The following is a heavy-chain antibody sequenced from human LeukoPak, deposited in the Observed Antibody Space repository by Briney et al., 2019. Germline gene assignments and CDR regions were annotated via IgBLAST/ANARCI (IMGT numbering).Heavy chain of an antibody. Sequence: GASVKVSCKASGYTFTSYYMHWVRQAPGQGLEWMGGIIPIFGTANYAQKFQGRVTITADESTSTAYMELSSLRSEDTAVYYCARDTSTPYGSGSYPFDYWGQGTLVTVSS. CDR1: GYTFTSYY. J-gene: IGHJ4*02. D-gene: IGHD3-10*01. V-gene: IGHV1-69*13. CDR3: ARDTSTPYGSGSYPFDY. CDR2: IIPIFGTA.